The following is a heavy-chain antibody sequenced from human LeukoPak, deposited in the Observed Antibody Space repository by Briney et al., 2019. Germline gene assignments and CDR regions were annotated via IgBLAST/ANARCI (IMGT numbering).Heavy chain of an antibody. CDR2: IYYSGST. CDR1: GGSISSGDYY. J-gene: IGHJ4*02. Sequence: SQTLSLTCTVSGGSISSGDYYWSWIRQHPGKGLKWIGYIYYSGSTYYNPSLKSRVAISVDTSKNQFSLKLSSVTAADTAVYYCARVPNQSKYSIGNYWGQGTLVTVSS. CDR3: ARVPNQSKYSIGNY. V-gene: IGHV4-31*03. D-gene: IGHD1-14*01.